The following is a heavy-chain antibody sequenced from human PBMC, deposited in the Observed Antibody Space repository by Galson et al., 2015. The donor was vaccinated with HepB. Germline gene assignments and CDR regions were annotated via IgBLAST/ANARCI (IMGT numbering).Heavy chain of an antibody. CDR2: ISDTGSSI. CDR1: EFTFSSYE. Sequence: SLRLSCAASEFTFSSYEMIWVRQAPGKGLEWVSYISDTGSSIYYADSVKGRFTISRDNAENSLYLRMNSLGAEDTAIYYCARVGVAWELRVGGGYFDYWGQGTLVTVSS. V-gene: IGHV3-48*03. CDR3: ARVGVAWELRVGGGYFDY. D-gene: IGHD1-26*01. J-gene: IGHJ4*02.